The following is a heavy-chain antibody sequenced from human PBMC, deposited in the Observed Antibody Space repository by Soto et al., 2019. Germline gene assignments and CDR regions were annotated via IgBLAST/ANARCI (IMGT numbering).Heavy chain of an antibody. D-gene: IGHD2-2*02. Sequence: XETLSLTCTVSGCSITNYYWSWIRQPAGKGLDWIGRIYTSGSTNYNPSLKSRVTMSVDTSKNQFSLKVSSVTAADTAVYYCAREKRPLFCISTSCYIDYYYGMHVWGQGTTVTVSS. CDR2: IYTSGST. J-gene: IGHJ6*02. V-gene: IGHV4-4*07. CDR3: AREKRPLFCISTSCYIDYYYGMHV. CDR1: GCSITNYY.